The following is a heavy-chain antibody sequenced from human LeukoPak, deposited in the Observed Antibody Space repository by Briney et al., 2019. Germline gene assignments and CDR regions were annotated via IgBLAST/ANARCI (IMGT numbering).Heavy chain of an antibody. CDR2: IYWDDDK. D-gene: IGHD3-10*01. CDR1: GFSLSTSGVG. Sequence: SGPTLVNPTQTLTLTCTFSGFSLSTSGVGVGWIRQPPGKALEWLALIYWDDDKRYSPSLKSRLTITKDTSKNQVVLTMTNMDPVDTATYYCAHGDITMVRGVTSLGYWGQGTLVTVSS. CDR3: AHGDITMVRGVTSLGY. J-gene: IGHJ4*02. V-gene: IGHV2-5*02.